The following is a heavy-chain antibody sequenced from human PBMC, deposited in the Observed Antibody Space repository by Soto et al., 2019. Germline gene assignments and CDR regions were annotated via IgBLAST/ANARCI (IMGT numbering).Heavy chain of an antibody. CDR1: GYSFTSYW. CDR3: ARTRSFTLGFYYDGMDV. Sequence: GESLKISCKGSGYSFTSYWIGWVRQMPGKGLEWMGIIYPGDSDTRYSPSFQGQVTISADKSISTAYLQWSSLKASDTAMYYCARTRSFTLGFYYDGMDVWGQGTTVTVSS. J-gene: IGHJ6*02. D-gene: IGHD6-6*01. V-gene: IGHV5-51*01. CDR2: IYPGDSDT.